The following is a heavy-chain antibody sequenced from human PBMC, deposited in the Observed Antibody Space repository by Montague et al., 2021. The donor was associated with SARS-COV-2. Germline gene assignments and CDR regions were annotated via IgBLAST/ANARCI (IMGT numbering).Heavy chain of an antibody. J-gene: IGHJ5*02. CDR2: IYYSGST. CDR3: ARLKAPYCSSTSCYSASWFDP. Sequence: SETLSLTCTVSGGSISSYYWSWIRQPPGKGLEWIGCIYYSGSTYYNPSLKSRVTISVDTSKNQFSLKLSSVTAADTAVYYCARLKAPYCSSTSCYSASWFDPWGQGTLVTVSS. V-gene: IGHV4-59*04. CDR1: GGSISSYY. D-gene: IGHD2-2*01.